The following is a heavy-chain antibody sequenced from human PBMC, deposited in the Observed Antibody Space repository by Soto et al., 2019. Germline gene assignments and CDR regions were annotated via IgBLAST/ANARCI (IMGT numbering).Heavy chain of an antibody. Sequence: ASVKVSCKASGYTFTDYYMHWVRQAPGQGLEWMGWINPNSGGTNYAQKFQGWVTMTRDTSISTAYMELSRLRSDDTAVYYCARQDGYSYGYYFVYWGQGTLVTVSS. CDR1: GYTFTDYY. V-gene: IGHV1-2*04. J-gene: IGHJ4*02. CDR3: ARQDGYSYGYYFVY. CDR2: INPNSGGT. D-gene: IGHD5-18*01.